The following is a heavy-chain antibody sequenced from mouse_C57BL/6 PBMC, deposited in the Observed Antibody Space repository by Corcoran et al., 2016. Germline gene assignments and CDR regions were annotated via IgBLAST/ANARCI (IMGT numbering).Heavy chain of an antibody. J-gene: IGHJ2*01. CDR1: GYTFTTYG. CDR3: ARGDGPDY. D-gene: IGHD1-1*01. V-gene: IGHV9-3*01. Sequence: QIQLVQSGPELKKPGETVKISCKASGYTFTTYGMSWVKQAPGKGLKWMGWINTYSGVPTYADDFKGRFAFSLETSASTAYLQINNLKNEDTATYFCARGDGPDYWGQGTTLTVSS. CDR2: INTYSGVP.